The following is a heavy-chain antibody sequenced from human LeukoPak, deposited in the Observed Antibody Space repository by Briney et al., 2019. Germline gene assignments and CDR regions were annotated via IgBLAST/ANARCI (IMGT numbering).Heavy chain of an antibody. CDR3: ARDGHGDGFLTGYSYFGMDV. D-gene: IGHD3-9*01. V-gene: IGHV3-21*01. CDR1: GFSLSSYS. J-gene: IGHJ6*02. CDR2: ITISSNFI. Sequence: GGSLRLPCAASGFSLSSYSMNWVRQAPGKGLEWVSSITISSNFIYYADSVKGRFTISRDNAKSSLFLQMNSLRAEDTAVYFCARDGHGDGFLTGYSYFGMDVWGQETTVTVSS.